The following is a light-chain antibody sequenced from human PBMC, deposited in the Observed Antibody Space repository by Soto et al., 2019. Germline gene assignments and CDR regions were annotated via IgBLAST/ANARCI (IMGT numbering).Light chain of an antibody. CDR1: QTNSNW. Sequence: DIQMTQSPSTLSASVGDKVTITCRASQTNSNWLAWYQQKPGKAPKLLIYDASSLEGGVPSRFSGSGSGTEFTLTLSSLQPDDFATYYCQQYYSYWTFGQGTKVDIK. J-gene: IGKJ1*01. V-gene: IGKV1-5*01. CDR2: DAS. CDR3: QQYYSYWT.